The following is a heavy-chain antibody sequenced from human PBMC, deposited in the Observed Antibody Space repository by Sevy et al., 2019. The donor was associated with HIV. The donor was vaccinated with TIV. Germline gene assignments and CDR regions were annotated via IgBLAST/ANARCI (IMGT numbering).Heavy chain of an antibody. V-gene: IGHV3-23*01. D-gene: IGHD3-16*01. Sequence: GGSLRLSCAASYFTFSAYAMSWVRQAPGKGLEWVSTISGSATGTSFADSVKGRFTISRDNSKNTLYLQMNSLRPEDTAVYYCAKDRDWLGEHYFDSWGQRTLVTASS. CDR2: ISGSATGT. CDR3: AKDRDWLGEHYFDS. CDR1: YFTFSAYA. J-gene: IGHJ4*02.